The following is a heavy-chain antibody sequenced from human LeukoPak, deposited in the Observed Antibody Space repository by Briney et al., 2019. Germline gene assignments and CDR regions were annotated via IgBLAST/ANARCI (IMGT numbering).Heavy chain of an antibody. V-gene: IGHV3-64*02. CDR2: ISTKGDRT. Sequence: GGSLRLSCAASGFTFSSYVMHWVRRAPGKGLEYVSAISTKGDRTYYADSVKDRFTISRDNSKNTLYLQMGSLRAEDMAVYYCARGAAAGTEDYWGQGTLVTVAS. D-gene: IGHD6-13*01. J-gene: IGHJ4*02. CDR3: ARGAAAGTEDY. CDR1: GFTFSSYV.